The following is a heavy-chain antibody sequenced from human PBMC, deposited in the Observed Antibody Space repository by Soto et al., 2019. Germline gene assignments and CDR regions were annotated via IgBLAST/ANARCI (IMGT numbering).Heavy chain of an antibody. CDR3: ARAHERRCGGSFCYNGIDF. Sequence: QVQLVQSGAEVKRPESSVKVSCKTSGGTFTTYPINWVRQAPGQGLEWMGGIIPIVGTADYAQKFQGRVTITADESTSTAYMELSGLGSEDTAVYYCARAHERRCGGSFCYNGIDFWGQGTLVTVSS. J-gene: IGHJ4*02. V-gene: IGHV1-69*01. CDR2: IIPIVGTA. D-gene: IGHD2-21*01. CDR1: GGTFTTYP.